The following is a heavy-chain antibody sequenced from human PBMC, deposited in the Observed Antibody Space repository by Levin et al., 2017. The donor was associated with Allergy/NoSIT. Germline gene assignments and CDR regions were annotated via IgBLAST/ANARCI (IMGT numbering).Heavy chain of an antibody. V-gene: IGHV1-69*13. D-gene: IGHD6-13*01. Sequence: ASVKVSCKTAGASFSSNAISWLRQAPGQGLEWMGGIIPMLGTANYAQKFQGRITVTADESTSTAYMELSSLRSEDTAVYYCAKAGSSWYIEIDHWGQGTLVTVSS. CDR3: AKAGSSWYIEIDH. J-gene: IGHJ4*02. CDR1: GASFSSNA. CDR2: IIPMLGTA.